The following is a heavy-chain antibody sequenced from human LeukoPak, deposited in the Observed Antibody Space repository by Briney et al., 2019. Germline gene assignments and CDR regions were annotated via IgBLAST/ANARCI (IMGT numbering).Heavy chain of an antibody. D-gene: IGHD2-15*01. J-gene: IGHJ6*03. V-gene: IGHV4-59*11. CDR3: GRDALVGYFSYYYMDV. CDR1: GGSISSHY. CDR2: ISNSGST. Sequence: SETLSLTCTVSGGSISSHYWTWIWQSPVKGLEWVGDISNSGSTSYNPSLKSRVTISIDTSKNQFSLKLSSATAADTAVYYCGRDALVGYFSYYYMDVWGKGTTVTASS.